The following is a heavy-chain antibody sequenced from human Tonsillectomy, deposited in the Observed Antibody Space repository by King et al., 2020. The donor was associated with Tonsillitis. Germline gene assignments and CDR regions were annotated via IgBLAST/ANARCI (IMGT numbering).Heavy chain of an antibody. V-gene: IGHV4-39*01. Sequence: QLQESGPGLVKPSETLSLTCTVSGGSISSSSYYWGWIRQPPGKGLEWIGSIYYSGSTYYNPSLKSRVTISVDTSKNQFSLKLSSVTAADTAVYYCARRGGAIAPRRAFDIWGQGTMVTVSS. D-gene: IGHD3-10*01. CDR3: ARRGGAIAPRRAFDI. J-gene: IGHJ3*02. CDR1: GGSISSSSYY. CDR2: IYYSGST.